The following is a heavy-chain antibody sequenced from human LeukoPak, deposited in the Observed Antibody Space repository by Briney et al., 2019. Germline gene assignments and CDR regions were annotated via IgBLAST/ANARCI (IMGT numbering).Heavy chain of an antibody. V-gene: IGHV3-48*03. Sequence: GGSLRLSCAASGFTFSSYEMNWVRQAPGKGLEWVSYISSSGSTIYYADSVKGRFTISRDNAKNSLYLQMNSLRAEDTAVYYCARIWSYGSENPLRFYYYYYMDVWGKGTTVTVSS. CDR1: GFTFSSYE. CDR2: ISSSGSTI. CDR3: ARIWSYGSENPLRFYYYYYMDV. D-gene: IGHD3-10*01. J-gene: IGHJ6*03.